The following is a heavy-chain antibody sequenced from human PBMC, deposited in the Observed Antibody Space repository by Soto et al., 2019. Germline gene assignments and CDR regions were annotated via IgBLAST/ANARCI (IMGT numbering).Heavy chain of an antibody. Sequence: QVQLQESGPGLVKPSETLSLTCTVSGVSISTYYWTWIRQPPGKGLEWIGQVFYSGNTNYNPSLKSRVTISVDASRNQFSLRLSSVTAADTAMYYCASRVYNDAFDIWGQGTLVTVSS. J-gene: IGHJ3*02. CDR3: ASRVYNDAFDI. CDR2: VFYSGNT. D-gene: IGHD1-1*01. V-gene: IGHV4-59*01. CDR1: GVSISTYY.